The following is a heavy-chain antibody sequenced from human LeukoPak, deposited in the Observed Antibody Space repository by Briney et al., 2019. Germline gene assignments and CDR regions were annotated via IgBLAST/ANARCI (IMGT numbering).Heavy chain of an antibody. J-gene: IGHJ4*02. CDR1: GFSFSNSA. CDR2: IGGGGSS. Sequence: PGGSLRLSCTASGFSFSNSAMTWVRQAPGKGLEWVSSIGGGGSSYYAGSVKGRFTISRDNSKNTVYLQMNNLRAEDTAIFYCVKGVTMVRGSREFDYWGQGTLATVSS. V-gene: IGHV3-23*01. CDR3: VKGVTMVRGSREFDY. D-gene: IGHD3-10*01.